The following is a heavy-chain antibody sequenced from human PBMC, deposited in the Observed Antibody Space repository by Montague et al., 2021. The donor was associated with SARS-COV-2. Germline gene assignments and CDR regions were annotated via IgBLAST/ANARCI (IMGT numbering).Heavy chain of an antibody. CDR2: SSGSDGGT. Sequence: SLRLSCAASGFTFSNSAMNWVRQAPGKGLEWVSGSSGSDGGTHYADSVKGRFTISRDNAKNSLILQMNSLKDEDTAVYYCARSPRGSGTGWLDYWGQGTLVTVSS. CDR1: GFTFSNSA. D-gene: IGHD3/OR15-3a*01. J-gene: IGHJ4*02. CDR3: ARSPRGSGTGWLDY. V-gene: IGHV3-23*01.